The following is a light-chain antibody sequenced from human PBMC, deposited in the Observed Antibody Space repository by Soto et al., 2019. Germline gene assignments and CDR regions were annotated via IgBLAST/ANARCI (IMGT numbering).Light chain of an antibody. CDR1: QSISTY. Sequence: DILMTQSPSSLSESVGDRVTITCRATQSISTYLNWYQQIPGKAPKLLIYGASSLQSGVPSRFSGSGSGTDFTLTISSLQPEDFAIYYCQQSYSTPPQYTFGQGTKVDMK. V-gene: IGKV1-39*01. CDR2: GAS. CDR3: QQSYSTPPQYT. J-gene: IGKJ2*01.